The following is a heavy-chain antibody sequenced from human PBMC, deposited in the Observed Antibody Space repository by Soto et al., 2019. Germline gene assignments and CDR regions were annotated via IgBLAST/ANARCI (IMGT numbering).Heavy chain of an antibody. CDR2: ISSSSSYI. Sequence: GGSLRLSCAASGFTFSSYSMNWVRQAPGKGLEWVSSISSSSSYIYYADSVKGRFTISRDNAKNSLYLQMNSLRAEDMAVYYCAREREYDSSGYYYDYWGQGTLVTVSS. CDR1: GFTFSSYS. V-gene: IGHV3-21*01. CDR3: AREREYDSSGYYYDY. J-gene: IGHJ4*02. D-gene: IGHD3-22*01.